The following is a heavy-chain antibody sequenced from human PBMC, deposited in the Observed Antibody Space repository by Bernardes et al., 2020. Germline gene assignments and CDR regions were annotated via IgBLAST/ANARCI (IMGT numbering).Heavy chain of an antibody. J-gene: IGHJ4*02. CDR1: GFTFSDHY. V-gene: IGHV3-72*01. CDR2: TRNKANSYTT. CDR3: ATEGMYSSGWSRRYFDY. Sequence: GGSLRLSCAVSGFTFSDHYMDWVRQVPGKGLEWVGRTRNKANSYTTEYAASVKGRFTISRDDSKNSLYLQMNSLKTEDTAVYYGATEGMYSSGWSRRYFDYWGQGTLVTVSS. D-gene: IGHD6-19*01.